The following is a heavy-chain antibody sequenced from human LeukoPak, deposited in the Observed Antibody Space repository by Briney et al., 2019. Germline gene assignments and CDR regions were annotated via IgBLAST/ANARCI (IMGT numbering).Heavy chain of an antibody. D-gene: IGHD6-19*01. CDR2: ISSGTNTI. Sequence: PGGSLRPSCAASGFTVSSNYMNWVRQAPGKGLEWVSYISSGTNTIYYADSVKGRFIISRDNAKNSLYLQMNSLRDEDTAVYYCARPITSGWTFPFDYWGQGIVVTVSS. CDR3: ARPITSGWTFPFDY. CDR1: GFTVSSNY. J-gene: IGHJ4*02. V-gene: IGHV3-48*02.